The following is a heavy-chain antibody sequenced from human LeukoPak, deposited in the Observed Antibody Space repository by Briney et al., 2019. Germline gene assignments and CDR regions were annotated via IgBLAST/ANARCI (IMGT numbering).Heavy chain of an antibody. J-gene: IGHJ4*02. D-gene: IGHD3-10*01. CDR2: IIPIFGTA. CDR3: ARVGLYGSGNDY. CDR1: GGTFSSYA. Sequence: SVKVSCKASGGTFSSYAISWVRQAPGQGLEWMRRIIPIFGTANYAQKFQGRVTITADKSTSTAYMELSSLRSEDTAVYYCARVGLYGSGNDYWGQGTLVTVSS. V-gene: IGHV1-69*06.